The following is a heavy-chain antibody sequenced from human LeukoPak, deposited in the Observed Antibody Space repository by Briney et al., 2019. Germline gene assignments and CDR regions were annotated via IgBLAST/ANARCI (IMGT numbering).Heavy chain of an antibody. CDR1: GGSISSGGYY. CDR2: IYYSGST. D-gene: IGHD6-13*01. V-gene: IGHV4-31*03. CDR3: ARGGIAAAARLNWFDP. Sequence: SQTLSLTCTVSGGSISSGGYYWRWIRQHPGKGLVWLGYIYYSGSTYYNPSLKSRVTISVDTSKNQFSLKLSSVTAADTAVYYCARGGIAAAARLNWFDPWGQGTLVTVSS. J-gene: IGHJ5*02.